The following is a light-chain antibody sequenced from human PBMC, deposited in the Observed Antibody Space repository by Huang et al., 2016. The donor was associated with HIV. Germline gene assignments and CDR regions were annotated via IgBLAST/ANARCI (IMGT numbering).Light chain of an antibody. V-gene: IGKV3-20*01. CDR2: GAS. Sequence: EIVLTQSPGTLSLSPGERATLSCRASQSVSSSYLAWYQQKPGQAPRPLIYGASSRATGIPDRFSGSGSGTDYTLIISRLEPEDFAVYYCQHYGRAPPFTFGPGTKVDIK. J-gene: IGKJ3*01. CDR1: QSVSSSY. CDR3: QHYGRAPPFT.